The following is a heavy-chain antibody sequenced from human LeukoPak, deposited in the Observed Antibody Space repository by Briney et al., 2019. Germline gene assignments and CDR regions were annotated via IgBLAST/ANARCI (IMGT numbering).Heavy chain of an antibody. V-gene: IGHV3-21*01. J-gene: IGHJ6*02. CDR2: ISSSSSYI. CDR3: ARDATSWVHGMDV. CDR1: GFTFSSYS. D-gene: IGHD1-1*01. Sequence: PGGSLRLSCAASGFTFSSYSVNWVRQAPGKGLEWVSSISSSSSYIYYADSVKGRFTISRDNAKNSLYLQMNSLRAEDTAVYYCARDATSWVHGMDVWGQGTTVTVSS.